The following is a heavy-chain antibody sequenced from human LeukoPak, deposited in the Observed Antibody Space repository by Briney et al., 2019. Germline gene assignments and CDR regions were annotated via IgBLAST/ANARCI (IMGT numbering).Heavy chain of an antibody. Sequence: SETLSLTCTVSGGSISSSSYYWGWIRQPPGKGLEWIGSIYYSGSTYYNPSLKSRVTISVDTSKNQFSLKLSSVTAANTAVYYCASSVDTAMVANGVFDYWGQGTLVTVPS. J-gene: IGHJ4*02. CDR1: GGSISSSSYY. CDR3: ASSVDTAMVANGVFDY. V-gene: IGHV4-39*01. D-gene: IGHD5-18*01. CDR2: IYYSGST.